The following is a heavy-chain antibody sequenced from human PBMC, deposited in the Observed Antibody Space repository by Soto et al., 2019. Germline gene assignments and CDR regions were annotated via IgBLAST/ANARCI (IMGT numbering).Heavy chain of an antibody. CDR2: IYYSGST. D-gene: IGHD3-10*01. J-gene: IGHJ6*02. Sequence: SETLSLTCTVSGGSISSGDYYWSWIRQPPGKGLEWIGYIYYSGSTYYNPSLKSRVTVSVDTSKNQFSLKLSSVTAADTAVYYCARATDRGYGSGIFYGMDVWGQGTTVTVSS. CDR3: ARATDRGYGSGIFYGMDV. V-gene: IGHV4-30-4*01. CDR1: GGSISSGDYY.